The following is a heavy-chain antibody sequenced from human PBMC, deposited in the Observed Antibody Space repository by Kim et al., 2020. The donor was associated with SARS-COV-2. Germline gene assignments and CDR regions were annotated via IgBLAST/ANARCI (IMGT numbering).Heavy chain of an antibody. J-gene: IGHJ4*02. CDR3: AKHWSIAVAATDY. V-gene: IGHV3-23*01. CDR2: IGGSGGST. D-gene: IGHD6-19*01. CDR1: GFTFSSYA. Sequence: GGSLRLSCAASGFTFSSYAMSWVRQAPGKGLEWVSAIGGSGGSTYYADSVKGRFTISRDNSKNTLYLQMNSLRAEDTAVYYCAKHWSIAVAATDYWGQGTLVTVSS.